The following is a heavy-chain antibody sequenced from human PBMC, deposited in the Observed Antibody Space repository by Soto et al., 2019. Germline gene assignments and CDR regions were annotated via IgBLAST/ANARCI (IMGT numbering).Heavy chain of an antibody. D-gene: IGHD3-9*01. CDR1: GFTFSSYG. CDR2: ISYDGSNK. V-gene: IGHV3-30*18. CDR3: AKDIPTERDLFILSGPPGARDSMDF. J-gene: IGHJ6*02. Sequence: GGSLRLSCAASGFTFSSYGMHWVRQAPGKGLEWVAVISYDGSNKYYADSVKGRFTISRDNSKNTLYLQMNSLRAEDTAVYYCAKDIPTERDLFILSGPPGARDSMDFWSQGTTVTGSS.